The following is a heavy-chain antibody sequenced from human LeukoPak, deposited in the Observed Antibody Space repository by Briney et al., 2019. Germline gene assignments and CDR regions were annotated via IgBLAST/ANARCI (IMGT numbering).Heavy chain of an antibody. D-gene: IGHD6-13*01. CDR3: ARRAAAGSDDYYYGLDV. Sequence: SQTLSLTCAISGDSVSSNSAAWNWIRQSPSRGLEWLGRTYYRSKWYNDYAVSVKSRITINPDTSKNQFSLQLNSVTPEDTAVYYCARRAAAGSDDYYYGLDVWGQGTTVTVSS. J-gene: IGHJ6*02. CDR1: GDSVSSNSAA. CDR2: TYYRSKWYN. V-gene: IGHV6-1*01.